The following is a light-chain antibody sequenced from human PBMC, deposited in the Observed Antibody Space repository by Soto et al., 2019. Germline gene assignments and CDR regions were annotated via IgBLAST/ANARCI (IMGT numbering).Light chain of an antibody. J-gene: IGLJ3*02. CDR3: CSCAGSYSWV. Sequence: QSALTQPRSVSGSPGQSVTISCTGTSSDVGGWNYVSWYQHHPGNAPQLMIYHVGERPAGVPDRFSSSKSGNTASLTISGVQAEDEADDYCCSCAGSYSWVFGGGTKLTV. CDR2: HVG. CDR1: SSDVGGWNY. V-gene: IGLV2-11*01.